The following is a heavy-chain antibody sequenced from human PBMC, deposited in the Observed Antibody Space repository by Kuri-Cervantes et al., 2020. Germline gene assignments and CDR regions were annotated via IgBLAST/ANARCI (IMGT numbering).Heavy chain of an antibody. CDR3: ARDWDRTTLYYCYGMDV. CDR2: ISSSSSYI. V-gene: IGHV3-21*01. Sequence: GGSLRLSCAASGFTFSSYSMNWVRQAPGKGLEWVSSISSSSSYIYYADSVKGRFTISRDNAKNSLYLQMNSLRAEDTAVYYCARDWDRTTLYYCYGMDVWGQGTTVTVSS. D-gene: IGHD1-14*01. CDR1: GFTFSSYS. J-gene: IGHJ6*02.